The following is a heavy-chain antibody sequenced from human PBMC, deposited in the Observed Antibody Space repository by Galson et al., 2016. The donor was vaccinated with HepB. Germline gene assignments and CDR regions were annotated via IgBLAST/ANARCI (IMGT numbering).Heavy chain of an antibody. V-gene: IGHV3-30-3*01. D-gene: IGHD2-2*01. Sequence: SLRLSCAASGLTFRSYAMNWVRQAPGKGLEWVAVISYDGGNKYYADSVKGRFTISRDNSKNTLYLQMNSLRAEDTAVYYCARSRIIYCSSTSCYDAFDIWGQGTMVTVSS. CDR2: ISYDGGNK. J-gene: IGHJ3*02. CDR1: GLTFRSYA. CDR3: ARSRIIYCSSTSCYDAFDI.